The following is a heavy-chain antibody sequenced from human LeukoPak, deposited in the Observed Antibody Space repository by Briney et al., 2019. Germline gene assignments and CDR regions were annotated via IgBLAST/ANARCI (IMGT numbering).Heavy chain of an antibody. J-gene: IGHJ4*02. D-gene: IGHD2-21*02. V-gene: IGHV4-59*01. CDR3: AGDNCGGDCFPDY. Sequence: SETLSLTCTVSGGSISSYYWNWIRQPPGKGLEWIGYIYYSGSTNYSPSLKSRVTISLDTSKNQFSLKLSSVTAADTAVYYCAGDNCGGDCFPDYWGQGTLVTVSS. CDR2: IYYSGST. CDR1: GGSISSYY.